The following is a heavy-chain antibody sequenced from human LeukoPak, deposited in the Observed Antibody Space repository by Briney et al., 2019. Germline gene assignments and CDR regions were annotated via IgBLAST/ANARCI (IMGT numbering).Heavy chain of an antibody. Sequence: SETLSLACTVSGGSISSYYWSWIRQPAGKGLEWIGRIYTSGSTNYNPSLKSRVTMSVGTSKNQFSLKLSSVTAADTAVYYCAREGGSGSYYTTLNWFDPWGQGTLVTVSS. J-gene: IGHJ5*02. CDR1: GGSISSYY. V-gene: IGHV4-4*07. CDR3: AREGGSGSYYTTLNWFDP. CDR2: IYTSGST. D-gene: IGHD3-10*01.